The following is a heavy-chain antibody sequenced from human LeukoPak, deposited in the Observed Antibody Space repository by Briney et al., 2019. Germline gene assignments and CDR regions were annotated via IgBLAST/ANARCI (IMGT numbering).Heavy chain of an antibody. Sequence: PGGSLRLSCAASGLTFSDYYMSWIRQAPGKGLEWVSYISSSGSTIYYADSVKGRFTISRDNAKNSLYLQMNSLRAEDTAVYYCARVAGVVITMYWFDPWGQGTLVTVSS. CDR3: ARVAGVVITMYWFDP. D-gene: IGHD3-3*01. V-gene: IGHV3-11*01. CDR1: GLTFSDYY. CDR2: ISSSGSTI. J-gene: IGHJ5*02.